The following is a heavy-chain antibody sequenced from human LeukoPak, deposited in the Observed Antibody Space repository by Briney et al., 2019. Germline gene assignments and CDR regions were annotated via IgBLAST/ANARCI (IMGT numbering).Heavy chain of an antibody. Sequence: TPSETLSLTCTISGGSISSYYWSWIRQPAGKGLEWIGRIYTSGSTNYNPSLKSRLTMSVDASKNQFSLKLSSVTAADTAVYYCARGYRVRGVITLLGYWGQGTLVTVSS. D-gene: IGHD3-10*01. V-gene: IGHV4-4*07. CDR2: IYTSGST. CDR1: GGSISSYY. CDR3: ARGYRVRGVITLLGY. J-gene: IGHJ4*02.